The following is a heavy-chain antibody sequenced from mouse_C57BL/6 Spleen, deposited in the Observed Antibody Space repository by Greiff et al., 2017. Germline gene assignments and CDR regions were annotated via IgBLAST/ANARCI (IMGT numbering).Heavy chain of an antibody. CDR3: ARWGGYWGYFDV. V-gene: IGHV1-55*01. J-gene: IGHJ1*03. D-gene: IGHD2-3*01. Sequence: QVQLQQPGAELVKPGASVKMSCKASGYTFTSYWITWVKQRPGQGLEWIGDIYPGSGSTNYNEKFKRKATLTVDTSSSTAYMQLSSLTSEDSAVYFCARWGGYWGYFDVWGTGTTVTVSS. CDR2: IYPGSGST. CDR1: GYTFTSYW.